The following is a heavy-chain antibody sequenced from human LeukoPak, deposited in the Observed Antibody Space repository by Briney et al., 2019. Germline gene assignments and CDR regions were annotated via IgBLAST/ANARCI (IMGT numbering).Heavy chain of an antibody. J-gene: IGHJ3*02. CDR1: GYTFTSYY. CDR3: ARAGSRIAVAGDAFDI. D-gene: IGHD6-19*01. V-gene: IGHV1-46*01. CDR2: INPRGGST. Sequence: ASVKVSRKASGYTFTSYYMHWVRQAPGQGLEWMGIINPRGGSTSYAQKFQGRVTMTRDTSTSTVYMELSSLRSEDTAVYYCARAGSRIAVAGDAFDIWGQGTMVTVSS.